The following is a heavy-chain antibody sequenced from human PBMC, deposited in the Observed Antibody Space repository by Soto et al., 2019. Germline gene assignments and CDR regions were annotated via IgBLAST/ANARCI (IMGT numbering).Heavy chain of an antibody. CDR3: ARDASYYSLWSGYYPSRNGMED. CDR1: GFTFSSFG. J-gene: IGHJ6*02. CDR2: IWYDGSKK. V-gene: IGHV3-33*01. D-gene: IGHD3-3*01. Sequence: QMRVVGSGGGVVQPGRSLRLSCAASGFTFSSFGMHWVRQAPGKGLEWVSLIWYDGSKKSYGDSVKGRFTISRDNSRNTVYLQMSSLRADDTAVYYCARDASYYSLWSGYYPSRNGMEDWGQGTTVTVSS.